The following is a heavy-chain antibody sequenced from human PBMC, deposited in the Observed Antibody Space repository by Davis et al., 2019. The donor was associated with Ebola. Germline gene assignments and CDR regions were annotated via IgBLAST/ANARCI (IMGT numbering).Heavy chain of an antibody. CDR2: ISGSNSDT. V-gene: IGHV1-18*01. D-gene: IGHD3-9*01. CDR3: LTQGF. CDR1: GYIFTNHP. J-gene: IGHJ4*02. Sequence: AASVKVSCKASGYIFTNHPMTWVRQAPGQGLEWMGRISGSNSDTKYAQKFQGRVTMTIDTSTRTASMELTSLRSDDTAVYYCLTQGFWGQGTLVTVSS.